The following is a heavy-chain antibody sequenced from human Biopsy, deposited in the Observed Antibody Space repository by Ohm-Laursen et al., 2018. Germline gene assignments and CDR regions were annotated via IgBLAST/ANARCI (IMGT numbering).Heavy chain of an antibody. CDR3: ALAAAQTVTHFDY. D-gene: IGHD4-17*01. Sequence: LRLSCAASGFTFSSYAMTWFRQAPGKGLEWVSTISGNSDIIYDTDSVKGRFTISRDNSKNTLYLQMNSLRADDTAVYYCALAAAQTVTHFDYWGQGALVTVSS. CDR2: ISGNSDII. J-gene: IGHJ4*02. V-gene: IGHV3-23*01. CDR1: GFTFSSYA.